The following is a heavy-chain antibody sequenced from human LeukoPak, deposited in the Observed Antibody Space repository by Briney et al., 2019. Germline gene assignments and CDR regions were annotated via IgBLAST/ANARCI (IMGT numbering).Heavy chain of an antibody. V-gene: IGHV3-74*01. J-gene: IGHJ4*02. CDR3: AREPDSDYDIFSNFDY. D-gene: IGHD3-9*01. CDR2: INSDGSST. CDR1: GFTFSSYS. Sequence: PGGSLRLSCAASGFTFSSYSMNWVRQAPGKGLVWVSRINSDGSSTSYADSVKGRFTISRDNAKNTLYLQMNSLRAEDTAVYYCAREPDSDYDIFSNFDYWGQGTLVTVSS.